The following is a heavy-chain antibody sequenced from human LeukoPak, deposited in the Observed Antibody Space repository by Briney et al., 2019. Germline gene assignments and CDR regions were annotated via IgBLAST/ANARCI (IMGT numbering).Heavy chain of an antibody. Sequence: GGSLRLSCAASGFTFSSYGMRWVRQAPGKGLEWVAVISYGGSNKYYADSVKGRFTISRDNSKNTLYLQMNSLRAEDTAVYYCAKERPYYDSSGYLDYWGQGTLVTVSS. CDR3: AKERPYYDSSGYLDY. CDR2: ISYGGSNK. V-gene: IGHV3-30*18. J-gene: IGHJ4*02. D-gene: IGHD3-22*01. CDR1: GFTFSSYG.